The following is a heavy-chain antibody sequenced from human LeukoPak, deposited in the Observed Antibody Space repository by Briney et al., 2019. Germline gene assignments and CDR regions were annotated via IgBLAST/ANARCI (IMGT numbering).Heavy chain of an antibody. Sequence: PSEALSLTCSVSGGSINSSSYFWGRIRQPPGKGLEWIGSIYYSGSTYYNPSLKSRVTISVDTSKNQFSLKLSSVTAADTAVYYCANPGSGRAYWGQGTLVTVSS. D-gene: IGHD3-10*01. CDR1: GGSINSSSYF. CDR2: IYYSGST. CDR3: ANPGSGRAY. V-gene: IGHV4-39*01. J-gene: IGHJ4*02.